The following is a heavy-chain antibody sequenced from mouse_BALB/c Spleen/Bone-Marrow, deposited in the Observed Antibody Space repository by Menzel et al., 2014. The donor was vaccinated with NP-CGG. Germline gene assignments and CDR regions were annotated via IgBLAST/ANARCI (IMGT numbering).Heavy chain of an antibody. J-gene: IGHJ3*01. D-gene: IGHD2-4*01. CDR1: GFTFSSYA. CDR2: ISSGGST. Sequence: EVKLMESGGGLVKTGGSLKLSCAASGFTFSSYAMSWVRQTPEKRLEWVASISSGGSTYYPDSVKGRFTISRDNPRNILYLQMSSLRSEDTAMYYCARGGGYDYGSWFAYWGQGTLVTVSA. V-gene: IGHV5-6-5*01. CDR3: ARGGGYDYGSWFAY.